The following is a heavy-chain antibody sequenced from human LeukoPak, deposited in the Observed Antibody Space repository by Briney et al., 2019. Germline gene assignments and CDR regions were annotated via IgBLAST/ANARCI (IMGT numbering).Heavy chain of an antibody. Sequence: TLSLTCTVSGGSISSYYWSWIRQPPGKGLEWIGYIYYSGSTNYNPSLTSRVTISVDTSKNQFSLKLSSVTAADTAVYYCARDHNLDAFDIWGQGTTVTVSS. V-gene: IGHV4-59*01. CDR1: GGSISSYY. CDR2: IYYSGST. CDR3: ARDHNLDAFDI. J-gene: IGHJ3*02.